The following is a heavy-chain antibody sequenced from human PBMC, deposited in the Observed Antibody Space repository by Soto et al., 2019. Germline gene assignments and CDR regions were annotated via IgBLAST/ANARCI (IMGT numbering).Heavy chain of an antibody. D-gene: IGHD2-21*02. CDR3: ARPLAYCGGDCYSPYYYFDY. V-gene: IGHV3-23*01. CDR2: ISGSGGST. J-gene: IGHJ4*02. Sequence: GGSLRLSCAASGFTFSSYAMSWVRQAPGKGLEWVSAISGSGGSTYYADSVKGRFTISRDNSKNTLYLQMNSLRAEDTAVYYCARPLAYCGGDCYSPYYYFDYWGQGTLVTVSS. CDR1: GFTFSSYA.